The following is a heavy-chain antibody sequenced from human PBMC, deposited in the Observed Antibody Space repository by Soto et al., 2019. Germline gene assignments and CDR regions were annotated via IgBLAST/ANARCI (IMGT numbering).Heavy chain of an antibody. J-gene: IGHJ4*02. D-gene: IGHD4-4*01. CDR1: EYTFSSYT. Sequence: ASVKVSCKASEYTFSSYTLHWVRQAPGQRLEWMGWINAGNGDSKYSQKFQGRVSISRDTSASTASMELSSLTSEDTAVYYCARELQGLYYFDYWGQGTLVTVSS. CDR3: ARELQGLYYFDY. V-gene: IGHV1-3*01. CDR2: INAGNGDS.